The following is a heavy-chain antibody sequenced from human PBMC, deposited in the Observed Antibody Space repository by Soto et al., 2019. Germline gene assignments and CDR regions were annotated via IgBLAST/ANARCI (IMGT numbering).Heavy chain of an antibody. Sequence: VAVKQSAAQVREPGASVKVSCTAERHSFMYYLVTWVRQAPGHGLEFVVWISAVNHNTKHAKSVQDRVTFTSDTSTSTAAMELRCRTSDDTGMYYFIWWLAGGPEYWVQGTLVTVSS. CDR3: IWWLAGGPEY. J-gene: IGHJ4*02. D-gene: IGHD5-12*01. CDR2: ISAVNHNT. CDR1: RHSFMYYL. V-gene: IGHV1-18*01.